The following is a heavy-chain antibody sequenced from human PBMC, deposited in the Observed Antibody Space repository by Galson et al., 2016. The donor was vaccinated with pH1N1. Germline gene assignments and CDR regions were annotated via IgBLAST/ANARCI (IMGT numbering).Heavy chain of an antibody. CDR2: IYYSGTT. J-gene: IGHJ6*02. V-gene: IGHV4-30-4*01. CDR3: ARGEGIRYYYSGMDV. CDR1: GGSMNSADYY. Sequence: LSLTCTVSGGSMNSADYYWSWIRQPPGKGLEWIGYIYYSGTTYFSPSLKSRLSMSVDMSNNQSSLTLNSVTAADTAVYYCARGEGIRYYYSGMDVWGQGTTVTVFS. D-gene: IGHD3-16*01.